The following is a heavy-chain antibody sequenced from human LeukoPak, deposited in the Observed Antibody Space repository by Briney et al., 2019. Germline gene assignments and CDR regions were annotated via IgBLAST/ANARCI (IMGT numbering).Heavy chain of an antibody. CDR3: ASYGAHDAFDI. Sequence: ASVKVSCKASGYTFTGHYIHWVRQAPGQGLEWMGWIHPNTGGTKYAQKFQGRVTITRNTSISTAYMELSSLRSEDTAVYYCASYGAHDAFDIWGQGTMVTVSS. CDR2: IHPNTGGT. V-gene: IGHV1-2*02. D-gene: IGHD4-17*01. CDR1: GYTFTGHY. J-gene: IGHJ3*02.